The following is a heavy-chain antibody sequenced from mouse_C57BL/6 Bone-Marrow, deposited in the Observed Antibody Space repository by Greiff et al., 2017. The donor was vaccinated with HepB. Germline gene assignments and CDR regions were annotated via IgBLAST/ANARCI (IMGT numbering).Heavy chain of an antibody. CDR2: IHPNSGST. D-gene: IGHD1-1*01. J-gene: IGHJ1*03. Sequence: QVQLQQPGAELVKPGASVKLSCKASGYTFTSYWMHWVKQRPGQGLEWIGMIHPNSGSTNYNEKFKSNATLTVDKSSSTAYMQLSSLTSEDSAVYYCAREDTTVVEGYFDVWGTGTTVTVSS. V-gene: IGHV1-64*01. CDR3: AREDTTVVEGYFDV. CDR1: GYTFTSYW.